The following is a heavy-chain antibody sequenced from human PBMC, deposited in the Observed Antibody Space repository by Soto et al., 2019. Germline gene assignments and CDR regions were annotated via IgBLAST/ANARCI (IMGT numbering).Heavy chain of an antibody. CDR1: GFTVKNYQ. Sequence: LRLSCAASGFTVKNYQMNWVRQAPGKGLEWVSVIYSGGVTYYPDSVKGRFTIIRDTSRNSVYLQMNSLRADDTAIYYCARDPSTTGYYGLDVWGQGTTVTVSS. J-gene: IGHJ6*02. CDR3: ARDPSTTGYYGLDV. CDR2: IYSGGVT. V-gene: IGHV3-53*01.